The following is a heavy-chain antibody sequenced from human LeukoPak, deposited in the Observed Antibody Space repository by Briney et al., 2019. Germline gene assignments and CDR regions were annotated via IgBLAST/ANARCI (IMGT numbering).Heavy chain of an antibody. CDR1: GYSIRSGDY. V-gene: IGHV4-38-2*01. J-gene: IGHJ4*02. CDR3: ARNRSVTTTPGFDH. Sequence: SETLSLTCAVSGYSIRSGDYWGWIRQSPGKGLEWIGSIYHSGSTHYNPSLKSRVTISVDTSKNQFSLMLSSVTAADTAVYYCARNRSVTTTPGFDHWGQGTLVSVSS. CDR2: IYHSGST. D-gene: IGHD4-17*01.